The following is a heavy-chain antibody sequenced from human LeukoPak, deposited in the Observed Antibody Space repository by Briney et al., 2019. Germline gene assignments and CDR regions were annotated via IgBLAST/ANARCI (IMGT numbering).Heavy chain of an antibody. CDR2: INPNSGGT. V-gene: IGHV1-2*02. CDR3: ARERYCSGGSCDYYGMDV. CDR1: GYTFTGYY. J-gene: IGHJ6*02. D-gene: IGHD2-15*01. Sequence: ASVKVSCKASGYTFTGYYIHWVRQAPGLGLEWMGWINPNSGGTNYAQKFQGRVTMTRDTSISTAYMELSRLRSDDTAVYYCARERYCSGGSCDYYGMDVWGQGTTVTVSS.